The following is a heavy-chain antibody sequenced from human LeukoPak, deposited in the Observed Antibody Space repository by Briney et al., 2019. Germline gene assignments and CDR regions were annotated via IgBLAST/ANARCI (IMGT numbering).Heavy chain of an antibody. CDR3: ARGTTDSPGIDY. Sequence: GGSLRISCAASGFTFSNYWMTWVRQAPGKGLEWVATIKEDGNEKYYVGSVKGRFTISRDNTKGSLFLQMNSLRAEDTAVYCCARGTTDSPGIDYWGQGTLVTVSS. V-gene: IGHV3-7*01. D-gene: IGHD1-14*01. CDR1: GFTFSNYW. CDR2: IKEDGNEK. J-gene: IGHJ4*02.